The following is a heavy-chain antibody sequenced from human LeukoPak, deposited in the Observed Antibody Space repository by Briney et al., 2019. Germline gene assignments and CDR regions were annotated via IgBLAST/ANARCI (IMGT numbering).Heavy chain of an antibody. D-gene: IGHD6-13*01. CDR2: ISAYNGNT. CDR1: GYTFTSYG. CDR3: ARIGSSSWYGGFDP. V-gene: IGHV1-18*01. J-gene: IGHJ5*02. Sequence: ASVKVSCKASGYTFTSYGISWVRQAPGQGLEWMGWISAYNGNTNYAQKLQGRVTMTTDTSTSTAHMELRSLRSDGTAVYYCARIGSSSWYGGFDPWGQGTLVTVSS.